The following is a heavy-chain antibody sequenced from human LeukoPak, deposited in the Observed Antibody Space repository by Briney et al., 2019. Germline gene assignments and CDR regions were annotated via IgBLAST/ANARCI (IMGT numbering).Heavy chain of an antibody. CDR3: AREVTMIVVAPDY. V-gene: IGHV3-11*04. D-gene: IGHD3-22*01. CDR2: ISSSGNTT. CDR1: GFTFSDYY. Sequence: GGSLRLSCAASGFTFSDYYMSWIRQAPGKGLECVSYISSSGNTTYHADSVKGRFTISRDNAKNSLYLQMSSLRAEDTAVYYWAREVTMIVVAPDYWGQGTLVTVSS. J-gene: IGHJ4*02.